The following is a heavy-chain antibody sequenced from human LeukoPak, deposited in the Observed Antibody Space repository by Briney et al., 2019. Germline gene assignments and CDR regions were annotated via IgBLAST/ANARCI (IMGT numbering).Heavy chain of an antibody. CDR2: MSGNGGNT. Sequence: GGSLRLSCAASGFTFSGYPMIWVRQAPGKGLEWVSGMSGNGGNTYYADSVKGRFTISRDNSKNTLYAQMNSLRSDDTAVYYCARDTMVRGVTWGQGTLVTVSS. CDR3: ARDTMVRGVT. V-gene: IGHV3-23*01. CDR1: GFTFSGYP. D-gene: IGHD3-10*01. J-gene: IGHJ5*02.